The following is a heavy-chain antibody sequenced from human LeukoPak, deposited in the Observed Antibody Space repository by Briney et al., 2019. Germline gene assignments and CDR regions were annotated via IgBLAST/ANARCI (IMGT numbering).Heavy chain of an antibody. CDR1: GFTFSSYG. V-gene: IGHV3-30*18. D-gene: IGHD5-12*01. Sequence: GGSLRLSCAASGFTFSSYGMHWVRQAPGKGLEWVAVISYDGSNKYYADSVKGRFTISRDNSKNTLYLQMNSLRAEDTAVYYCAKDPNSGYDWGQYYFDYWGQGTLVTVSS. CDR3: AKDPNSGYDWGQYYFDY. CDR2: ISYDGSNK. J-gene: IGHJ4*02.